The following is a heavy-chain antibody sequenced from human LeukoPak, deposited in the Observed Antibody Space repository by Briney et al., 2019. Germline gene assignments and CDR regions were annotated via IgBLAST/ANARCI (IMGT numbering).Heavy chain of an antibody. V-gene: IGHV1-69*04. CDR1: GGTFSSYA. Sequence: ASVKVSCKASGGTFSSYAISWVRQAPGQGLEWMGRIIPILGIANYAQKFQGRVTITADKSTSTAYMELRSLRSDGTAVYYCARSPRGPYYDFWSGSYYYYYYYMDVWGKGTTVTVSS. CDR3: ARSPRGPYYDFWSGSYYYYYYYMDV. D-gene: IGHD3-3*01. CDR2: IIPILGIA. J-gene: IGHJ6*03.